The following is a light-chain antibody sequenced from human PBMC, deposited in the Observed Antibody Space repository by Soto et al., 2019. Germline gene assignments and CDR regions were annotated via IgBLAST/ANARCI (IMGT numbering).Light chain of an antibody. Sequence: QSALTQPASVSGPPGQSIAISCTGTSSDVGAYDFVSWYQQHPDKAPKLLIYEVSNRPSGVSDRFSGSKSVNTATLTISGLQAEDEADYYCSSHTTSNTRVFGNGTKVTVL. CDR2: EVS. CDR1: SSDVGAYDF. J-gene: IGLJ1*01. V-gene: IGLV2-14*03. CDR3: SSHTTSNTRV.